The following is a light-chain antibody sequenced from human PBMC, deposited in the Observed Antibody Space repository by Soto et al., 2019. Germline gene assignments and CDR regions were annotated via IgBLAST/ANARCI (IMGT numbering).Light chain of an antibody. Sequence: IQLTQSPSSLSASVGDRFTITCRASQGVMMYLAWFQRRPCKAPKLLIYAASTLESGVPSRFSATVSGTEFSLTITSLQPEDFATYYCQQLFDSPITFGQGTRLEIK. J-gene: IGKJ5*01. CDR2: AAS. V-gene: IGKV1-9*01. CDR1: QGVMMY. CDR3: QQLFDSPIT.